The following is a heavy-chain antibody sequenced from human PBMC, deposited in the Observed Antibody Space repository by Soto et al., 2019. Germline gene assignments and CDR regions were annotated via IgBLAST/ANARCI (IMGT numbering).Heavy chain of an antibody. J-gene: IGHJ1*01. CDR3: ARAVAYYDSSGYYTHEYFQH. Sequence: QVQLVQSGAEVKKPGASVKVSCKASGYSFTSYGISWVRQAPGQGLEWMGWISAYNGNTNYAQKLQGRVTMTTDTSASTAYMELRSLRSDDTAVYYCARAVAYYDSSGYYTHEYFQHWGQGTLVTVSS. V-gene: IGHV1-18*01. CDR2: ISAYNGNT. CDR1: GYSFTSYG. D-gene: IGHD3-22*01.